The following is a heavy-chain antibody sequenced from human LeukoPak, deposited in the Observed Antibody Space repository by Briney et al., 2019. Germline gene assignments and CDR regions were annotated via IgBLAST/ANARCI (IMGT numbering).Heavy chain of an antibody. Sequence: GGSLRLSCAASGFTFSSYAMHWVRQAPGKGLEWVAVISYDGSNKYYADSVKGRFTISRDNSKNTLYLQMNSLRAEDTAVYYCARESGNGYSSGWYPYYYYGMDVWGQGTTVTVSS. J-gene: IGHJ6*02. CDR3: ARESGNGYSSGWYPYYYYGMDV. CDR2: ISYDGSNK. V-gene: IGHV3-30-3*01. CDR1: GFTFSSYA. D-gene: IGHD6-19*01.